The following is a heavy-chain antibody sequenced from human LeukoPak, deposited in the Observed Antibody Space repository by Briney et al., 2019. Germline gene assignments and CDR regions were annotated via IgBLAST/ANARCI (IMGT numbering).Heavy chain of an antibody. J-gene: IGHJ4*02. D-gene: IGHD6-13*01. V-gene: IGHV3-66*01. Sequence: GGSLRLSCAASGFTVSSNYMSWVRQAPGKGLEWVSVICSGGSTYYADSVKGRFTIPRDNSKNTLYLQMNSLRAEDTAVYYCARGTIAAAGYYYFDYWGQGTQVTVSS. CDR2: ICSGGST. CDR3: ARGTIAAAGYYYFDY. CDR1: GFTVSSNY.